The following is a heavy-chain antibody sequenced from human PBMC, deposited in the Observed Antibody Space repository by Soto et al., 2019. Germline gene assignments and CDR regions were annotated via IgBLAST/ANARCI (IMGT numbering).Heavy chain of an antibody. Sequence: QVQLVESGGGLVKPGRSLRVSCAASGFTFSSYGMHWVRQAPGKGLEWVAVISYDGNNKYYTDSVKGRFSVSRDNSKNTLFLQMDSLRAEDTALYYCAKAYAVPAATASFDYWGQGTLVTVSS. J-gene: IGHJ4*02. CDR1: GFTFSSYG. CDR2: ISYDGNNK. CDR3: AKAYAVPAATASFDY. V-gene: IGHV3-30*18. D-gene: IGHD2-2*01.